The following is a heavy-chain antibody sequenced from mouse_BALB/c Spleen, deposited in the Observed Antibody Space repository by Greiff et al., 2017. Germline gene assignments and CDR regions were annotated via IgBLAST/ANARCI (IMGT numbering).Heavy chain of an antibody. CDR1: GFTFSSYG. V-gene: IGHV5-6*01. CDR2: ISSGGSYT. CDR3: ARHDGSSYYWYFDV. J-gene: IGHJ1*01. Sequence: DVHLVESGGDLVKPGGSLKLSCAASGFTFSSYGMSWVRQTPDKRLEWVATISSGGSYTYYPDSVKGRFTISRDNAKNTLYLQMSSLKSEDTAMYYCARHDGSSYYWYFDVWGAGTTVTVSS. D-gene: IGHD1-1*01.